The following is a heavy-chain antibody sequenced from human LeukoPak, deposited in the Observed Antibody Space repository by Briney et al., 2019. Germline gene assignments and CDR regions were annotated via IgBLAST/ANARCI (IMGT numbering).Heavy chain of an antibody. Sequence: GGSLRLSCAASGFTVINTYMSWVRQAPGMGLEWVSVIYSDGRTFYADSVKGRFTISRDNSKNTLYLQMNSLRAEDTAVYYCAKEKYSSGFFDYWGQGTLVTVSS. V-gene: IGHV3-53*01. CDR1: GFTVINTY. J-gene: IGHJ4*02. CDR3: AKEKYSSGFFDY. D-gene: IGHD6-19*01. CDR2: IYSDGRT.